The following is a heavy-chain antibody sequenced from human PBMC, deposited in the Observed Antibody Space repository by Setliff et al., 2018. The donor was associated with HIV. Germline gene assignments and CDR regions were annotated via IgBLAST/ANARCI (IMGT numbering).Heavy chain of an antibody. CDR3: ARLWAYYDRSGRTAFDV. D-gene: IGHD3-22*01. J-gene: IGHJ3*01. V-gene: IGHV4-59*10. Sequence: LSLTCAVYGGSFSGYYWSWIRQPAGKGLEWIGRIYITGSTNYNPSLKSRVTISGDTSKNHFSLKLTSVTAADTAVYYCARLWAYYDRSGRTAFDVWGQGTMVTVSS. CDR2: IYITGST. CDR1: GGSFSGYY.